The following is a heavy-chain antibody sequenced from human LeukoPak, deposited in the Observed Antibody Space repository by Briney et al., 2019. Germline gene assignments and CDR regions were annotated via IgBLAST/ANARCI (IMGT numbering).Heavy chain of an antibody. CDR2: SDPNTGAT. Sequence: ASVQVSCKTSGYSFTSFYIHWLRQAPGQGFEWIGWSDPNTGATKYEHFQGRVTMTTDKSTSTAYMELSSLRSEDTAVYYCARDLWGSGSYYPLDYWGQGTLVTVSS. V-gene: IGHV1-2*07. CDR1: GYSFTSFY. CDR3: ARDLWGSGSYYPLDY. D-gene: IGHD3-10*01. J-gene: IGHJ4*02.